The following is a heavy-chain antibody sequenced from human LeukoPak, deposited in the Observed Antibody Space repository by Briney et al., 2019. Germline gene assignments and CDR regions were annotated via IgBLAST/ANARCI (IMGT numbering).Heavy chain of an antibody. CDR2: IYSGSST. J-gene: IGHJ4*02. CDR3: AREEYTYGYAP. CDR1: GFTVSSND. Sequence: PGGSLRLSCAASGFTVSSNDMSWVRQAPGKGLEWVSVIYSGSSTYYADSVKGRFTISRDTSKNTLYLQMNSLRAEDTALYYCAREEYTYGYAPWGQGTLVTVSS. D-gene: IGHD5-18*01. V-gene: IGHV3-66*01.